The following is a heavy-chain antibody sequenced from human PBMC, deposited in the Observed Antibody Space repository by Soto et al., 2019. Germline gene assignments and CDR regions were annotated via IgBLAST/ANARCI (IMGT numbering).Heavy chain of an antibody. CDR2: IYYSGST. CDR1: GGSISSSSYY. D-gene: IGHD3-3*01. J-gene: IGHJ5*02. Sequence: QLQLQESGPGLVKPSETLSLTCTVSGGSISSSSYYWGWIRQPPGKGLEWIGSIYYSGSTYYNPSLKSRVTISVDTSKNQFSLKLSSVTAADTAVYYCARRTRFDWFDPWGQGTLVTVSS. CDR3: ARRTRFDWFDP. V-gene: IGHV4-39*01.